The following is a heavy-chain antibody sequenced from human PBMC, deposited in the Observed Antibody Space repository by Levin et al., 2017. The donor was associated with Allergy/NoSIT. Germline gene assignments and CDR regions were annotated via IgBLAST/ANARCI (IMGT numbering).Heavy chain of an antibody. CDR2: ISYDGSNK. V-gene: IGHV3-30*18. CDR3: AKDYANWAYFDY. J-gene: IGHJ4*02. Sequence: PGGSLRLSCAASGFTFSSYGMHWVRQAPGKGLEWVAVISYDGSNKYYADSVKGRFTISRDNSKNTLYLQMNSLRAEDTAVYYCAKDYANWAYFDYWGQGTLVTVSS. D-gene: IGHD7-27*01. CDR1: GFTFSSYG.